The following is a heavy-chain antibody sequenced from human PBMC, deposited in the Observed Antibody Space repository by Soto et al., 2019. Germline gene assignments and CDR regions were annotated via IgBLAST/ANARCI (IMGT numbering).Heavy chain of an antibody. CDR1: GGTFSSHA. D-gene: IGHD3-22*01. CDR2: IIPIFGTA. Sequence: AVKVSCKASGGTFSSHAISWVRQAPGQGLEWMGGIIPIFGTANYAQKFQGRVTITADESTSTAYMELSSLRSEDTAVYYCARGMIVVVITNYYYGMDVWGQGTTVTV. CDR3: ARGMIVVVITNYYYGMDV. V-gene: IGHV1-69*13. J-gene: IGHJ6*02.